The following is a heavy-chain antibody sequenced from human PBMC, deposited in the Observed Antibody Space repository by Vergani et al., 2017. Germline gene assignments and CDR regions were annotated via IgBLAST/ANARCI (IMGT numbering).Heavy chain of an antibody. D-gene: IGHD2-2*02. V-gene: IGHV3-23*01. CDR3: AKDPLGPIVVVPAAIRDDY. CDR2: ISGSGGST. CDR1: GFTFSSYA. J-gene: IGHJ4*02. Sequence: EVQLLESGGGLVQPGGSLRLSCAASGFTFSSYAMSWVRQAPGQGLEWVSAISGSGGSTYYADSVKGRFTISRDKSKNTLYRQMNSLRAEDTAVYYCAKDPLGPIVVVPAAIRDDYWGQGTLVTVSS.